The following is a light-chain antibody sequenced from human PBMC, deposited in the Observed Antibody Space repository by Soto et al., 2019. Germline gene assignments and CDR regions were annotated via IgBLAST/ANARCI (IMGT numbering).Light chain of an antibody. CDR2: EVS. J-gene: IGLJ1*01. CDR1: SSDIGGYNY. CDR3: SSFTSSSTLYV. V-gene: IGLV2-14*01. Sequence: QSALTQPASVSGSPGQSITISCAGTSSDIGGYNYVSWYQQHPGKAPKVMIYEVSNRPSGVSNRFSGSKSGNTASLTISGLQAEDEAVYYCSSFTSSSTLYVFGSGTKV.